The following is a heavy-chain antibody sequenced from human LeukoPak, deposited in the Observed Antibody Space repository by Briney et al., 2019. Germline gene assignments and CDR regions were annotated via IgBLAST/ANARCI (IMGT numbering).Heavy chain of an antibody. CDR1: GGSISSSSCY. J-gene: IGHJ4*02. V-gene: IGHV4-39*01. CDR3: ARTGYDSSGYCYYFDY. D-gene: IGHD3-22*01. CDR2: IYYSGST. Sequence: SETLSLTCTVSGGSISSSSCYWSWIRQPPGKGLEWIGRIYYSGSTYYNPSLKSRVTISVDTSNNQFSLKLSSVTAADTAVYYCARTGYDSSGYCYYFDYWGQGTLVTVSS.